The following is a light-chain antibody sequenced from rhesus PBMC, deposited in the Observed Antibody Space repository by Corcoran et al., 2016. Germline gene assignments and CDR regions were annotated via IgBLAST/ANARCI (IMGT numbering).Light chain of an antibody. Sequence: EIQMTQSPSSLSASVGDTVTITCRASQSISSWLAWYQQKPGKAPKLRMCKASTLQSGVPSRFRGVGFGPDFTLHISRLHSEDFATYYCQQYSSSLTFGEGAKVEIK. CDR3: QQYSSSLT. J-gene: IGKJ4*01. V-gene: IGKV1-22*01. CDR2: KAS. CDR1: QSISSW.